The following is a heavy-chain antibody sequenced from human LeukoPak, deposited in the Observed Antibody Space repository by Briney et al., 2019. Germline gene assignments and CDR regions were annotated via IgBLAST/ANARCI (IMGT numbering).Heavy chain of an antibody. D-gene: IGHD2-2*01. V-gene: IGHV3-7*05. CDR1: GFTLSSYW. CDR3: ARVPYCSSTSCYAIFDY. CDR2: IKQDGSEK. Sequence: GGSLRLSCAASGFTLSSYWMSWVRQAPGKGLEWVANIKQDGSEKYYVDSVKGRFTISRDNAENSLYLQMNSLRAEDTAVYYCARVPYCSSTSCYAIFDYWGQGTPVTVPS. J-gene: IGHJ4*02.